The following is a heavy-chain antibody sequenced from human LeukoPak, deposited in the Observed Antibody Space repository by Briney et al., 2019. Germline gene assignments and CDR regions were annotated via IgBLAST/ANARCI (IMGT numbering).Heavy chain of an antibody. Sequence: ASVKVSCTASGYTFTSYYMHWVRQAPGQGLEWMGIINPSGGNTRYAQKLQGRVPMTRDTSTSTVYMELSSVRSEDTAVYYCASGQLWFGELDYWGQGTLVTVSS. CDR3: ASGQLWFGELDY. CDR2: INPSGGNT. CDR1: GYTFTSYY. J-gene: IGHJ4*02. V-gene: IGHV1-46*04. D-gene: IGHD3-10*01.